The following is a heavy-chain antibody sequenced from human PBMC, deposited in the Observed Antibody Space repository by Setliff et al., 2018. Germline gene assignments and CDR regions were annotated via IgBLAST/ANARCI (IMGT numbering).Heavy chain of an antibody. CDR3: AKVVGARVPATTNIAYYYYYMYV. CDR1: GGTFSSYA. D-gene: IGHD6-25*01. Sequence: SSEKVSCKASGGTFSSYAISWVRQAPGQGLEWMVVIITIVGTAHYAQQFQGRRTFTRDTSASTAYMELSSLRSEYTAIYYCAKVVGARVPATTNIAYYYYYMYVWGKGTTVTV. J-gene: IGHJ6*03. V-gene: IGHV1-69*05. CDR2: IITIVGTA.